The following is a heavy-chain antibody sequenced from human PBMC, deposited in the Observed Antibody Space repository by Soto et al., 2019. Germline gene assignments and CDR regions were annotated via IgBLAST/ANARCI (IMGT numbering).Heavy chain of an antibody. CDR3: ARGVGSSPPRY. J-gene: IGHJ4*02. CDR2: VYDNGRP. CDR1: GGSISVYY. D-gene: IGHD3-9*01. Sequence: SETLSLTCTISGGSISVYYWSWIRQSPRQGLEWIGYVYDNGRPYYSPSLKSRVTISADTSKNQISLKLTSAAAADTAVYYCARGVGSSPPRYWGRGTLVTVSS. V-gene: IGHV4-59*01.